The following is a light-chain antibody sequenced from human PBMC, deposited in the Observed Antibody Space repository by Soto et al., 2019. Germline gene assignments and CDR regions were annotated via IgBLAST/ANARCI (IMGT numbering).Light chain of an antibody. Sequence: QSALTQPASVSGSPGQSITISCTGTSSDIGGYNYVSWYQQHPGEAPKLVIYEVSNRPSGVSNRFSGSKSGNTASLTIAGLQADDEADYYCCSTSSSSTNVFGSGTKLTVL. CDR2: EVS. J-gene: IGLJ1*01. CDR3: CSTSSSSTNV. V-gene: IGLV2-14*01. CDR1: SSDIGGYNY.